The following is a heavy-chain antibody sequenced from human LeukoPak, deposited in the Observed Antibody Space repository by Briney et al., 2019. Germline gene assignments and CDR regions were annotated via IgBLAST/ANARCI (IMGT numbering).Heavy chain of an antibody. CDR3: ARDSPIRSMDV. D-gene: IGHD3-16*01. CDR2: INHSGST. Sequence: SETLSLTCAVNGGSFSGYYWTWIRHSPGKGLEWIGEINHSGSTNYNASLKSRVTISEDTSKNQFSLKMTSVTAADTAVYYCARDSPIRSMDVWGKGTTVTVPS. J-gene: IGHJ6*03. V-gene: IGHV4-34*01. CDR1: GGSFSGYY.